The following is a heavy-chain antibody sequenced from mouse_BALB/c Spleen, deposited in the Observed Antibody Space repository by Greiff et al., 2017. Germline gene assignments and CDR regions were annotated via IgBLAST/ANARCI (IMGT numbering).Heavy chain of an antibody. CDR1: GFSLTGYG. J-gene: IGHJ4*01. Sequence: VKVVESGPGLVAPSQSLSITCTVSGFSLTGYGVNWVRQPPGKGLEWLGMIWGDGSTDYNSALKSRLSISKDNSKSQVFLKMNSLQTDDTARYYCAKQIYYDYAYAMDYWGQGTSVTVSS. D-gene: IGHD2-4*01. V-gene: IGHV2-6-7*01. CDR3: AKQIYYDYAYAMDY. CDR2: IWGDGST.